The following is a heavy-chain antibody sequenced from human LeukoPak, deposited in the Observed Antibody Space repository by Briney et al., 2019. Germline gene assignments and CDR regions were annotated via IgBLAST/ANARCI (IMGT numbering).Heavy chain of an antibody. Sequence: SETLSLTCAVYGGSFSGYYWSWIRQPPGKGLEWIGEINHSGSTNYNPSLKSRVTISVDTSKNQFSLKLSSVTAADTAVYYCARQWSTVTIDYWGQGTLVTVSS. CDR2: INHSGST. CDR1: GGSFSGYY. D-gene: IGHD4-17*01. J-gene: IGHJ4*02. CDR3: ARQWSTVTIDY. V-gene: IGHV4-34*01.